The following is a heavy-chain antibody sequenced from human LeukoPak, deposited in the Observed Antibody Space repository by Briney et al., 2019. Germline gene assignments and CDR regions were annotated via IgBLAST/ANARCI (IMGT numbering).Heavy chain of an antibody. V-gene: IGHV3-11*01. D-gene: IGHD3-10*01. J-gene: IGHJ4*02. CDR1: GFSFSDYY. Sequence: GGSLRLSCAASGFSFSDYYMNWIRQAPGKGLEWVSCISSSGRTVYYADSVKGRFTISRDNAKNSLYLQVNSLRAEDTAVYYCASYGSGSYSYYFDYWAREPWSPSPQ. CDR2: ISSSGRTV. CDR3: ASYGSGSYSYYFDY.